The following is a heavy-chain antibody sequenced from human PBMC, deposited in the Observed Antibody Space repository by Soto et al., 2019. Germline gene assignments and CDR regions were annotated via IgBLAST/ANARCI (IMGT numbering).Heavy chain of an antibody. CDR3: ARDGGAVTTEYYYYYYMDV. Sequence: QVQLVQSGAEVKKPGASVKVSCKASGYTFTGYYMHWVRQAPGQGLEWMGWINPNSGGTNYAQKFQGGVTMTRDTSISTAYMELSRLRSDDTAVYYCARDGGAVTTEYYYYYYMDVWGKGTTVTVSS. D-gene: IGHD4-17*01. CDR2: INPNSGGT. J-gene: IGHJ6*03. V-gene: IGHV1-2*02. CDR1: GYTFTGYY.